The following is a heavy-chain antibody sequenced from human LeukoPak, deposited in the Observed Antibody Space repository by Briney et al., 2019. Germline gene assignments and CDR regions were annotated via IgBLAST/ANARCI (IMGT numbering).Heavy chain of an antibody. V-gene: IGHV4-30-2*01. Sequence: SETLSLTCAVSGGSISSGGYSWSWIRQPPGKGLEWIGYIYHSGTTHYNPSLKSRVTISVDRSKNQFSLKLNSVAAADTAVYYCARGVITPWFDYWGQGTLVTVSS. J-gene: IGHJ4*02. D-gene: IGHD5/OR15-5a*01. CDR3: ARGVITPWFDY. CDR1: GGSISSGGYS. CDR2: IYHSGTT.